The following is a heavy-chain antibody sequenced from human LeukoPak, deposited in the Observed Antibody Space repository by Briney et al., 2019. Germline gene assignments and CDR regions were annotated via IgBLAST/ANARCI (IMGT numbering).Heavy chain of an antibody. J-gene: IGHJ4*02. D-gene: IGHD3-22*01. CDR2: ILYDGSNE. V-gene: IGHV3-30*02. CDR3: AKDGTGGYYYLDY. CDR1: GFSFSSYG. Sequence: GGSLSLSCAASGFSFSSYGMHWVRQAPGMGLEWVALILYDGSNEYYADSVQGRFTISRDSSRNTLYLQMNSLRAEDTAVYYCAKDGTGGYYYLDYWGQGTLVTVSS.